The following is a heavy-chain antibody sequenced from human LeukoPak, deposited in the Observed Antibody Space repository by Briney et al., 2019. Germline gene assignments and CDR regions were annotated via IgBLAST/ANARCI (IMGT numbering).Heavy chain of an antibody. CDR1: GFTFSSYA. CDR3: ARSRPYGKYFDY. CDR2: ISYDGSNK. D-gene: IGHD1-14*01. Sequence: GGSLRLSCAASGFTFSSYAMHWVRQAPGKGLEWVAVISYDGSNKYYADSVKGRFTISRDNSKNTLYLQMNSLRAEDTAVYYCARSRPYGKYFDYWGQGTLVTVSS. J-gene: IGHJ4*02. V-gene: IGHV3-30*04.